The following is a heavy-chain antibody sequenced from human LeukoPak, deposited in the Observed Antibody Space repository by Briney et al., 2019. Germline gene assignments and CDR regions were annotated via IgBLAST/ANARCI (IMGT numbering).Heavy chain of an antibody. Sequence: GGSLRLSCAASGFIVSNYYMSWVRQAPVKGLEWVSIIYTGGSTSYADSVKGRFTISRDISKNTLYLQMNSLRVEDTAVYYCARGHGSWGQGTLVTASS. CDR3: ARGHGS. CDR2: IYTGGST. CDR1: GFIVSNYY. V-gene: IGHV3-53*01. J-gene: IGHJ5*02.